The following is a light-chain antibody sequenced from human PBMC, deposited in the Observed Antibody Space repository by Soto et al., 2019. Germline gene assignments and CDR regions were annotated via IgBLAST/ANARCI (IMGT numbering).Light chain of an antibody. CDR1: RSVSSN. CDR2: DAS. Sequence: EIVLTQSPATLSLSPGERATLSCRASRSVSSNLAWYQQKPGQAPRLLIYDASTRATGIPARFSGSGSGTDFTLTISSLQPEDFAVYYCHQRSDWPPLTFGGGTKVEIK. J-gene: IGKJ4*01. V-gene: IGKV3-11*01. CDR3: HQRSDWPPLT.